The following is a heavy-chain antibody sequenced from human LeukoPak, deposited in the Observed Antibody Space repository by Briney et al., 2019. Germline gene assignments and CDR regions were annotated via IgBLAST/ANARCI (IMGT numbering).Heavy chain of an antibody. J-gene: IGHJ4*02. CDR3: ARTHDSSGYYYAFDY. CDR2: INHSGST. D-gene: IGHD3-22*01. Sequence: GSLRLSCAASGFTFSNYVMSWIRQPPGKGLEWIGEINHSGSTNYNPSLKSRVTISVDTSKNQFSLKLSSVTAADTAVYYCARTHDSSGYYYAFDYWGQGTLVTVSS. CDR1: GFTFSNYV. V-gene: IGHV4-34*01.